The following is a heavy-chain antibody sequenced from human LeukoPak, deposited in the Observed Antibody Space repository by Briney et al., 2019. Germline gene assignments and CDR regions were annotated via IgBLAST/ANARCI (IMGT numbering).Heavy chain of an antibody. V-gene: IGHV1-69*13. J-gene: IGHJ6*03. D-gene: IGHD2-2*01. CDR3: ARAGVPDGTYDYYYMDV. Sequence: SVKVSCKASGGTFSSYAISWVRQAPGQGLEWMGGIIPIFGTANYAQKFQGRVTITADESTSTAYMELSSLRSEDTAVYYCARAGVPDGTYDYYYMDVWGKGTTVTVSS. CDR2: IIPIFGTA. CDR1: GGTFSSYA.